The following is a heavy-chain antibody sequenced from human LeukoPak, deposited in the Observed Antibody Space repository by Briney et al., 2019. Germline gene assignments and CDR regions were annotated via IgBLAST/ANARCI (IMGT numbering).Heavy chain of an antibody. J-gene: IGHJ4*02. CDR3: AKDISGNRPQTFDY. D-gene: IGHD1-14*01. V-gene: IGHV3-7*01. CDR2: IKQDGSEK. Sequence: GGSLRLSCGASGFIFSDYWMNWVRRAPGKGLEWVAGIKQDGSEKFYVDSVKGRFTISRDNAKNSLSLQMNSLRAEDTAVYYCAKDISGNRPQTFDYWGQGTLVTVSS. CDR1: GFIFSDYW.